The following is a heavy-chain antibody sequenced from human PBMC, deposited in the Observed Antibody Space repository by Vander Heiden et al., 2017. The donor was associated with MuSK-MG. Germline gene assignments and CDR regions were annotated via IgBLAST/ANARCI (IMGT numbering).Heavy chain of an antibody. CDR1: GGSFSGYY. J-gene: IGHJ4*02. V-gene: IGHV4-34*01. CDR2: INHSGST. D-gene: IGHD2-21*02. Sequence: QVQLQQWGAGLLKPSETLSLTCAVYGGSFSGYYWSWIRQPPGKGLEWIGEINHSGSTNYNPSLKRRVTRSVDTSKNQFSLKRSSVTAADTAVYYCARGIGGKWDGGNSDKYYFDYWGQGTLVTVSS. CDR3: ARGIGGKWDGGNSDKYYFDY.